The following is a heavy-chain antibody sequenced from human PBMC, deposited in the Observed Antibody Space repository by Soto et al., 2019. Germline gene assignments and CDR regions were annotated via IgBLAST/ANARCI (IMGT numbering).Heavy chain of an antibody. CDR2: IYSNGKT. J-gene: IGHJ5*02. V-gene: IGHV4-59*11. D-gene: IGHD3-10*01. Sequence: QVQLQESGPGLVKPSETLSLTCTVSGGSISGHYWNWFRQPPGKGLEWIGYIYSNGKTNYNRSLKSRVTMSVDTSKNQFSLRLSSVTAADTAVFYCARDGSSFGSGSPRSNWFDPWGQGALVTVSS. CDR3: ARDGSSFGSGSPRSNWFDP. CDR1: GGSISGHY.